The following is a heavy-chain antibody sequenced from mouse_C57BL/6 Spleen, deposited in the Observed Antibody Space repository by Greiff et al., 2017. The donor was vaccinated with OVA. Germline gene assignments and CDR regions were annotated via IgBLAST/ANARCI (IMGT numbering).Heavy chain of an antibody. V-gene: IGHV1-4*01. CDR2: INPSSGYT. J-gene: IGHJ2*01. D-gene: IGHD1-1*01. CDR1: GYTFTSYT. CDR3: ARGTTVDY. Sequence: VQLQQSGAELARPGASVKMSCKASGYTFTSYTMHWVKQRPGQGLAWIGYINPSSGYTKYNQKFKDKATLTADKSSSTAYMQLSSLTAEDSAVYYCARGTTVDYWGQGTTLTVSS.